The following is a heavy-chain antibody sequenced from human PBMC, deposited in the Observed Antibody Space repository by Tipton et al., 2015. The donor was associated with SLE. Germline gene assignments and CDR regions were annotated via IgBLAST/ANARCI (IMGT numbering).Heavy chain of an antibody. V-gene: IGHV4-59*01. Sequence: LRLSCTVSGGSISGYSWSWVRQPPGKGLEWIGYIYHSGSTNYNPSLKSRVTMSVDTSENQFSLKLTSVTAADTAVYYCARGHKGYSSSWYYYYYYMDVWGKGTTVTVSS. J-gene: IGHJ6*03. CDR1: GGSISGYS. CDR2: IYHSGST. D-gene: IGHD6-13*01. CDR3: ARGHKGYSSSWYYYYYYMDV.